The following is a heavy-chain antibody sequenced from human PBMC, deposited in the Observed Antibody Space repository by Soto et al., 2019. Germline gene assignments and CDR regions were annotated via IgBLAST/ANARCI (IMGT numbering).Heavy chain of an antibody. CDR3: AREFCSGGNCYTYYFDP. J-gene: IGHJ5*02. CDR1: GLTFNSYW. Sequence: PGGSLRLSCAASGLTFNSYWMHWVRHAPGKGLVWVSHINTDGSNTNYADSVKGRFTISRDNAKSTLFLRMNSLRDEDTAVYYCAREFCSGGNCYTYYFDPWGHGIPVTVSS. CDR2: INTDGSNT. D-gene: IGHD2-15*01. V-gene: IGHV3-74*01.